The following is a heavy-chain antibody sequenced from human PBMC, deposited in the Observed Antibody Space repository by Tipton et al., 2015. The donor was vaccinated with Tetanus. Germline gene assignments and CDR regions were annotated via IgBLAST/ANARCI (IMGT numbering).Heavy chain of an antibody. D-gene: IGHD6-13*01. J-gene: IGHJ4*02. CDR3: ARAGGGSWGNFDY. V-gene: IGHV4-59*01. CDR1: GGSISSYY. CDR2: IYYSGST. Sequence: TLSLTCTVSGGSISSYYWSWIRQPPGKGLEWIEYIYYSGSTNYNPFLKSRVTISVDTSKNQFSLKLSSVTAADTAVYYCARAGGGSWGNFDYWGQGTLVTVSS.